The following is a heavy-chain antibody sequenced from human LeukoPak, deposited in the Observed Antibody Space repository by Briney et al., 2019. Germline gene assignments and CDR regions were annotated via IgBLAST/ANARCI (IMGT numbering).Heavy chain of an antibody. CDR1: GGSFSGYY. J-gene: IGHJ6*03. CDR2: INHSGST. D-gene: IGHD5-18*01. Sequence: SETLSPTCAVYGGSFSGYYWSWIRQPPGKGLEWIGEINHSGSTNYNPSLKSRVTISVDTSKNQFSLKLSSVTAADTAVYYCARNNRGYSYGYYYYMDVWGKGTTVTVSS. CDR3: ARNNRGYSYGYYYYMDV. V-gene: IGHV4-34*01.